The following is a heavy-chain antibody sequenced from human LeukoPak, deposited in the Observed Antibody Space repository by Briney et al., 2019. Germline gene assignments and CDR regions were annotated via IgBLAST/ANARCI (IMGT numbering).Heavy chain of an antibody. J-gene: IGHJ4*02. V-gene: IGHV1-69*13. CDR3: ARALRYSTDFDY. Sequence: SVKVSCKASGGTFSSYAISWVRRAPGQGLEWMGGIIPIFGTANYAQKFQGRVTITADESTSTAYMELSSLRSEDTAVYYCARALRYSTDFDYWGQGTLVTVSS. D-gene: IGHD4-11*01. CDR1: GGTFSSYA. CDR2: IIPIFGTA.